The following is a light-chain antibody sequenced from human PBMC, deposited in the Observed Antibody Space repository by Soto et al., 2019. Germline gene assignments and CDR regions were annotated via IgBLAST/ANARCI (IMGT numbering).Light chain of an antibody. J-gene: IGKJ2*01. V-gene: IGKV2-28*01. Sequence: DIVMTQSPLSLPVTPGEPASISCRSSQSLLHSNGYNYLDWYLQKPGQSPQLLIYLGSNRASGVPDRFSGCGSGTDSTLKISRVEAEDVGVYYCMQALQTPSTFGQGTKLEIK. CDR2: LGS. CDR1: QSLLHSNGYNY. CDR3: MQALQTPST.